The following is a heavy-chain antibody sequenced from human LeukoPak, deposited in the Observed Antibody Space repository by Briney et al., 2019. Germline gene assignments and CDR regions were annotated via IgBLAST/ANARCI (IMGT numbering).Heavy chain of an antibody. CDR2: ISAYNGNT. J-gene: IGHJ4*02. V-gene: IGHV1-18*01. CDR1: GYTFTSYG. CDR3: ARVNYYDSSGYYEGPAVDY. D-gene: IGHD3-22*01. Sequence: ASVKVSCKASGYTFTSYGISWVRQAPGQGLEWMGWISAYNGNTNYAQKLQGRVTMTTDTSTSTAYMELRSLRSDDTAVYYCARVNYYDSSGYYEGPAVDYWGQGTLVTVSS.